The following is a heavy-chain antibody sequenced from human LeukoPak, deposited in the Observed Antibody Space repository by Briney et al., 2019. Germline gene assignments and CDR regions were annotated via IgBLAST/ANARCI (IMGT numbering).Heavy chain of an antibody. J-gene: IGHJ5*02. Sequence: GGSLRLSCAASGFSFSSYWMSWVRQAPGKGLEWVANIKQDGSEKYYVDSVKGRFTIPRDNAKNSLYLQMNSLRAEDTAVYYCARGGGYDFWSGYNNWFDPWGQGTLVTVSS. V-gene: IGHV3-7*01. CDR3: ARGGGYDFWSGYNNWFDP. CDR1: GFSFSSYW. D-gene: IGHD3-3*01. CDR2: IKQDGSEK.